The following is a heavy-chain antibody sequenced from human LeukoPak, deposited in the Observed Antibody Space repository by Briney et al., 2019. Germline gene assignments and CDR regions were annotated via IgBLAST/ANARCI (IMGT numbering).Heavy chain of an antibody. Sequence: SETLSLTCTVSGGSISSYYWSWIRQPPGKGLEWIGYIYHSGSTYYNPSLKSRVTISVDRSKNQFSLKLSSVTAADTAVYYCARAAAGWEGYFDYWGQGTLVTVSS. V-gene: IGHV4-59*12. J-gene: IGHJ4*02. D-gene: IGHD6-25*01. CDR2: IYHSGST. CDR1: GGSISSYY. CDR3: ARAAAGWEGYFDY.